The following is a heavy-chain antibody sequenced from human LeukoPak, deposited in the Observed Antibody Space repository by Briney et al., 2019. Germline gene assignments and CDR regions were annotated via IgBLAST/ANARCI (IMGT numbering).Heavy chain of an antibody. D-gene: IGHD3-3*01. V-gene: IGHV3-21*01. J-gene: IGHJ6*03. CDR1: GFTFSSYS. Sequence: PGGSLRLSCAASGFTFSSYSMNWVRQAPGKGLEWVSSISSSSSYIYYADSVKGRFTISRDNAKNSLYLQMNRLRAEDTAVYYCARDLQNTIFGVVIRYYVDVWGKGTAVTVS. CDR2: ISSSSSYI. CDR3: ARDLQNTIFGVVIRYYVDV.